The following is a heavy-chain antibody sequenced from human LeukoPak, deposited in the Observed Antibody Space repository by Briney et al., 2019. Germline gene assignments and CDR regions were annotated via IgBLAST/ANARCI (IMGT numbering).Heavy chain of an antibody. CDR3: ASPPIAVAGLFDP. CDR2: ISSSSSYM. D-gene: IGHD6-19*01. Sequence: GGSLRLSCAASGFTFSSYIMNWVRQAPGEGVEWVSSISSSSSYMYYADSVKGRFTISRDNAKNSLYLQMNSLRAEDTAVYYCASPPIAVAGLFDPWGQGTLVTVSS. CDR1: GFTFSSYI. V-gene: IGHV3-21*01. J-gene: IGHJ5*02.